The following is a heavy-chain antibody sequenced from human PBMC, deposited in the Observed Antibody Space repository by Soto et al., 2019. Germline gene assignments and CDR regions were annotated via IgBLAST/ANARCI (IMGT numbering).Heavy chain of an antibody. D-gene: IGHD6-19*01. Sequence: SGPTLVNPTETLTLTCTVSGFSLSNARMGVSWIRQPPGKALEWLAHIFSNDEKSYSTSLKSRLTISKDTSKSQVALTMTNMDPVDTATYYCARIRRYSSGWYHYYYGMDVWGQGTTVTVSS. CDR1: GFSLSNARMG. V-gene: IGHV2-26*01. CDR3: ARIRRYSSGWYHYYYGMDV. CDR2: IFSNDEK. J-gene: IGHJ6*02.